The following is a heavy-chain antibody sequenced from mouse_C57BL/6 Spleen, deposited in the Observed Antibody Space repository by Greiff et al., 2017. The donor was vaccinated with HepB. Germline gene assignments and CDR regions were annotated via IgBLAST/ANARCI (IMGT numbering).Heavy chain of an antibody. Sequence: VQLQQSGPELVKPGASVKISCKASGYSFTGYYMNWVKQSPEKSLEWIGEINPSTGGTTYNQKFKAKATLTVDKSSSTAYMQLKSLTSDDSAVYYCARGYAMDYWGQGTSVTVSS. CDR2: INPSTGGT. J-gene: IGHJ4*01. CDR3: ARGYAMDY. CDR1: GYSFTGYY. V-gene: IGHV1-42*01.